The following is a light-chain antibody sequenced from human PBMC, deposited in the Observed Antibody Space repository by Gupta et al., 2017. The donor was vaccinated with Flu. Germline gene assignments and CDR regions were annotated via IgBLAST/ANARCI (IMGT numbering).Light chain of an antibody. Sequence: DVVMTPSPLSLPVTLGQPASISCRSSQSLVHRNGNTYLTWFQQRPGQSPRRLIYRVSKRDSGVPDRFSGSGSGTDFTLKISRVEAEDVGVYYCMQGTHWPTFGQGTKVEIK. J-gene: IGKJ1*01. CDR1: QSLVHRNGNTY. CDR2: RVS. CDR3: MQGTHWPT. V-gene: IGKV2-30*02.